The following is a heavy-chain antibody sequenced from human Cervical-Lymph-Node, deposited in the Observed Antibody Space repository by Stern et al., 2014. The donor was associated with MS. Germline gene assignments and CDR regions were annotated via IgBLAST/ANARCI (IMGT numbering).Heavy chain of an antibody. V-gene: IGHV2-26*01. D-gene: IGHD6-13*01. CDR2: IFLNDAK. J-gene: IGHJ2*01. CDR3: ARIPPGYSVAWDWYSDL. Sequence: QVTLKESGPVLVKPTETLTLTCTVSGFSLSNARMGVSWIRQPPGKALEWLANIFLNDAKSYSTTLKSKLTISKDTSKSQVVLTMTNMDPVDTATYYCARIPPGYSVAWDWYSDLWGRGTLVTVSS. CDR1: GFSLSNARMG.